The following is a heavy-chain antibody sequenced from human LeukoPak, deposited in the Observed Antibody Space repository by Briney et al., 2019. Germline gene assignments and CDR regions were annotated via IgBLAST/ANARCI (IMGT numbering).Heavy chain of an antibody. CDR2: ISIDGGRT. CDR3: ARDPNGDYIGAFDM. V-gene: IGHV3-23*01. J-gene: IGHJ3*02. CDR1: GFTFSSYA. D-gene: IGHD4-17*01. Sequence: GRFLRLSCAASGFTFSSYAMSWVRQAPGKGPEWVSTISIDGGRTYYADSVKGRFTISRDNSKYTLFLQMNSLRAEDTAVYYCARDPNGDYIGAFDMWGPGTMVTVSS.